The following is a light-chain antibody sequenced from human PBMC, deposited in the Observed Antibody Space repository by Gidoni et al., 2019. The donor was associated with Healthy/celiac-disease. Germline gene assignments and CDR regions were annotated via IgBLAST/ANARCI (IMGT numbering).Light chain of an antibody. CDR2: GNS. J-gene: IGLJ2*01. CDR1: SSNIGAGYD. CDR3: QSYDSSLSGSHVV. Sequence: QSVLTQPPSVSGAPGQRVTISGTWSSSNIGAGYDVHWYQQLPGTAPKLLIYGNSNRPSGVPDRFSGSKSGTSASLAITGLQAEDEADYYCQSYDSSLSGSHVVFGGGTKLTVL. V-gene: IGLV1-40*01.